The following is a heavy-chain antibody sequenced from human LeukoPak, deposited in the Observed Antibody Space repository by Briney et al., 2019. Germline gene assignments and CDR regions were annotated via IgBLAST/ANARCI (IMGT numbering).Heavy chain of an antibody. V-gene: IGHV3-30*02. CDR3: AREIWAGGLNWFDP. D-gene: IGHD2-15*01. CDR1: GFTFSSYG. Sequence: TGGSLRLSCAASGFTFSSYGMHWVRQAPGKGLEWVAFIRYDGSNKYYADSVKGRFTISRDNSKNTVYLQMNSLRPEDTAVYYCAREIWAGGLNWFDPWGQGTLVTVSS. J-gene: IGHJ5*02. CDR2: IRYDGSNK.